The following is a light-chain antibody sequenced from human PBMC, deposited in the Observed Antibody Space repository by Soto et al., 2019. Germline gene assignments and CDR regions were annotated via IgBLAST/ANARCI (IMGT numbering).Light chain of an antibody. CDR1: SSDVGGYNY. Sequence: QSALTQPASVSGSPGQSITISCTGTSSDVGGYNYVSWYQQHPGKAPKLMIYDVSNRPSGVSNRFSGSKSVNTASLTISGLQAEDEADYYCSSYTSSSTRVVFGGGTKVTVL. V-gene: IGLV2-14*01. CDR2: DVS. CDR3: SSYTSSSTRVV. J-gene: IGLJ2*01.